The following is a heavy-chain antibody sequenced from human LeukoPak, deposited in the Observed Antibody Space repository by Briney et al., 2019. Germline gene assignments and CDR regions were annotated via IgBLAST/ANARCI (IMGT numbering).Heavy chain of an antibody. CDR2: INHSGST. J-gene: IGHJ5*02. V-gene: IGHV4-34*01. D-gene: IGHD4-17*01. CDR1: GGSFSGYY. Sequence: SETLPLTCAVYGGSFSGYYWSWIRQPPGKGLEWIGEINHSGSTNYNPSLKSRVTISVDTSKNQFSLKLSSVTAADTAVYYCARVNDYGDYRWFDPWGQGTLVTVSS. CDR3: ARVNDYGDYRWFDP.